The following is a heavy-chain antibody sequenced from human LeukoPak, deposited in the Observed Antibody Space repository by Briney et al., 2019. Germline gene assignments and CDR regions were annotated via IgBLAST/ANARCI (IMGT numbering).Heavy chain of an antibody. CDR3: AKDLTGYYSMPGY. CDR1: GFTVSSSF. D-gene: IGHD3-9*01. Sequence: GGSLRLSCASSGFTVSSSFMTWARQAPGKGLEWVSVIFRGGNTYYADSVKGRFTISRDNSKNTLYLQMNSLRAEDTAVYYCAKDLTGYYSMPGYWGQGTLVTVSS. V-gene: IGHV3-53*01. CDR2: IFRGGNT. J-gene: IGHJ4*02.